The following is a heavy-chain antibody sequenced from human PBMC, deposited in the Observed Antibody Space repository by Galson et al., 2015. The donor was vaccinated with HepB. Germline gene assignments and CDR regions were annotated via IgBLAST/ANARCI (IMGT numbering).Heavy chain of an antibody. CDR1: EFTFEDYV. D-gene: IGHD2/OR15-2a*01. CDR2: IRTKSYGGTT. J-gene: IGHJ6*02. V-gene: IGHV3-49*03. CDR3: SRKIGAPEYDYYGLDV. Sequence: SLRLSCAGSEFTFEDYVISWFRQAPGKGLEWLGFIRTKSYGGTTEYAASVEGRVIISRDDFGSGAYLQMNSLDTDDTAVYYCSRKIGAPEYDYYGLDVWGQGTTVTVSS.